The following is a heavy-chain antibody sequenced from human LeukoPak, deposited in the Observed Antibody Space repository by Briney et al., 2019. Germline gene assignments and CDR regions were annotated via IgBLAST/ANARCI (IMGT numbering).Heavy chain of an antibody. CDR2: ISYDGSNK. Sequence: PGRSLRLSCAASGFTFSSYGMHWVRQAPGKGLEWVAVISYDGSNKYYADSVKGRFTISRDNSKNTLYLQMNSLRAEDTAVYYCAKAITVTTHGWFDPWGQGTLVTVSS. V-gene: IGHV3-30*18. D-gene: IGHD4-17*01. CDR3: AKAITVTTHGWFDP. J-gene: IGHJ5*02. CDR1: GFTFSSYG.